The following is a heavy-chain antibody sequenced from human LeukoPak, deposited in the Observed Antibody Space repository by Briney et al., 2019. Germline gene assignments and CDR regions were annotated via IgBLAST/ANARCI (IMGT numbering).Heavy chain of an antibody. CDR2: IYYSGST. CDR1: GASISSYY. Sequence: SETLSLTCTVSGASISSYYWSWIRQPPGKGLEWIGYIYYSGSTNYNPSLKSRVTISVDTSKNQFSLKLSSVTAADTAVYYCARVYGDQGEIDYWGQEPWSPSPQ. D-gene: IGHD7-27*01. CDR3: ARVYGDQGEIDY. J-gene: IGHJ4*01. V-gene: IGHV4-59*01.